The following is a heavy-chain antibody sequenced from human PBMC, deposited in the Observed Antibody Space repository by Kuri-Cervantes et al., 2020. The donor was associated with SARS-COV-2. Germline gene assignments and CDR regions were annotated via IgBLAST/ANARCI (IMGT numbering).Heavy chain of an antibody. CDR1: GFTFSSYW. CDR2: IKQDGSEK. V-gene: IGHV3-7*03. J-gene: IGHJ3*02. Sequence: GGSLRLSCAASGFTFSSYWMSWVRQAPGKGLEWVANIKQDGSEKYYVDSVKGRFTISRDNSKNTLYLQMNSLRAEDTAVYYCAKDRAVARGAFDIWGQGTMVTVSS. CDR3: AKDRAVARGAFDI.